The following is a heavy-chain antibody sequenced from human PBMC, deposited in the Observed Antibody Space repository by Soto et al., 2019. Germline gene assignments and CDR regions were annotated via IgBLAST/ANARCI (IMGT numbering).Heavy chain of an antibody. CDR3: TTWSPPDDLLNS. V-gene: IGHV3-49*04. D-gene: IGHD1-1*01. CDR2: XRXRXYXXTX. J-gene: IGHJ1*01. CDR1: GFTFENYA. Sequence: PGGSLRLSCSGSGFTFENYAVIWVRQAPGKGLEWXXVXRXRXYXXTXXXAPSVEGRFTISRDDSKDIAYLHMTSLQTDDTGVYFCTTWSPPDDLLNSWGQGTVVTVSS.